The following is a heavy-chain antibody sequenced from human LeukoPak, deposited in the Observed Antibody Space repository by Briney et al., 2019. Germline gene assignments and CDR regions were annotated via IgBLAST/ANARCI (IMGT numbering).Heavy chain of an antibody. CDR3: ARRTNYDFWSGREYYFDY. Sequence: GESLKISCKGSGYSFTSYWIGWVRQMPGKGLEWMGIIYPGDSDTRYSPSFQGQVTISADKSISTAYLQWSSLKAPDTAMYYCARRTNYDFWSGREYYFDYWGQGTLVTVSS. CDR2: IYPGDSDT. J-gene: IGHJ4*02. D-gene: IGHD3-3*01. V-gene: IGHV5-51*01. CDR1: GYSFTSYW.